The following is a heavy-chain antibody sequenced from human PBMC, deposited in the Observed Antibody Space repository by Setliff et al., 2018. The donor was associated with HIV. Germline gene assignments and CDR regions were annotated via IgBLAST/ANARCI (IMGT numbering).Heavy chain of an antibody. D-gene: IGHD3-10*01. J-gene: IGHJ6*03. V-gene: IGHV4-61*09. CDR3: ARGGREYGVNYYYYYMDV. Sequence: LSLTCTVSGGSISNGYYYWSWIRQPAGKGLEWIGHIYTSGSTKYNPSLKSRVTISVDTSKNQFSLKLSSVTAADTAVYYCARGGREYGVNYYYYYMDVWGKGTTVTVS. CDR1: GGSISNGYYY. CDR2: IYTSGST.